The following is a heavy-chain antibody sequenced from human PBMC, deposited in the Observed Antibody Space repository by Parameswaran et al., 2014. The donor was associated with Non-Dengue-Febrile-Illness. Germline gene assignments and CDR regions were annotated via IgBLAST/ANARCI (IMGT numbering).Heavy chain of an antibody. D-gene: IGHD5-18*01. J-gene: IGHJ6*02. CDR3: ARDNRGYSYGYYYYYGMDV. V-gene: IGHV4-59*01. Sequence: RWIRQPPGKGLEWIGYIYYSGSTNYNPSLKSRVTISVDTSKNQFSLKLSSVTAADTAVYYCARDNRGYSYGYYYYYGMDVWGQGTTGTVSS. CDR2: IYYSGST.